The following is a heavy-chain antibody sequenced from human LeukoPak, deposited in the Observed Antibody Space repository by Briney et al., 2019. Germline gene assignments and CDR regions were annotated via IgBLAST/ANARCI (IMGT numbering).Heavy chain of an antibody. D-gene: IGHD6-19*01. V-gene: IGHV3-7*01. CDR1: GFTFSSYW. Sequence: GGSLRLSCAVSGFTFSSYWMNWVRQAPGKGLEWVANIKPDGSEEFYVDSVKGRFTVSRDNAKNSLYLQMNSLRAEDTAVYYCAKGADGGSGWYHLDYWGQGTLVTVSS. CDR3: AKGADGGSGWYHLDY. CDR2: IKPDGSEE. J-gene: IGHJ4*02.